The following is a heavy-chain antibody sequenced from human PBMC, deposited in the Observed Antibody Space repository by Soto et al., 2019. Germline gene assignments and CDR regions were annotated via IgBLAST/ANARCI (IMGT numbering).Heavy chain of an antibody. CDR2: IIPIFGTA. Sequence: QVQLVQSGAEVKKPGSSVKVSCKASGGTFSSYAISWVRQAPGQGLEWMGGIIPIFGTANYAQKFQGRVTITADESTSTAYMKLSSLRSEDTAVYYCARDGTFSSTYYYDSTLDYWGQGTLVTVSS. CDR1: GGTFSSYA. J-gene: IGHJ4*02. V-gene: IGHV1-69*01. CDR3: ARDGTFSSTYYYDSTLDY. D-gene: IGHD3-22*01.